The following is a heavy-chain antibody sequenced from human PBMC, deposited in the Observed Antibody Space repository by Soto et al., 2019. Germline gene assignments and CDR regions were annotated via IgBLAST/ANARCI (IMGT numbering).Heavy chain of an antibody. J-gene: IGHJ4*02. V-gene: IGHV3-48*03. CDR2: ISSSSDVI. CDR1: GFSFSRFE. D-gene: IGHD1-26*01. CDR3: AKDLGSYLSPAIDY. Sequence: PGGSLRLSCAASGFSFSRFEMNWVRQAPGKGLEWVSYISSSSDVIYYADSVKGRFTVSRDNAKNSLYLQMSSLRAEDTAVYFCAKDLGSYLSPAIDYWGLGTLVTVSS.